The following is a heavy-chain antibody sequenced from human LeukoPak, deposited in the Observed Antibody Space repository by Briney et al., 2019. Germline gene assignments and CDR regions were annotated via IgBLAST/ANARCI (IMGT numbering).Heavy chain of an antibody. V-gene: IGHV1-46*01. CDR3: ATVGRDSSGWYARWFDP. J-gene: IGHJ5*02. CDR2: INPSGGST. CDR1: GYTFTSYY. Sequence: ASVKVSCKASGYTFTSYYMHWVRQAPGQGLEWMGIINPSGGSTSYAQKFQGRVTMTRDTSTSTVYMELSSLRSEDTAVYYCATVGRDSSGWYARWFDPWGQGTLVTVSS. D-gene: IGHD6-19*01.